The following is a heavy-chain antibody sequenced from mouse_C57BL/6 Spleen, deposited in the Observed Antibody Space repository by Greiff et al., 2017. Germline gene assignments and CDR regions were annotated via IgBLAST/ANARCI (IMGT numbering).Heavy chain of an antibody. CDR1: GYTFTEYT. V-gene: IGHV1-62-2*01. D-gene: IGHD4-1*01. Sequence: VMLVESGAELVKPGASVKLSCKASGYTFTEYTIHWVKQRSGQGLEWIGWFYPGSGSIKYNEKFKDKATLTADKSSSTVYIELSRLTSEDSAVYFCARHEALTGRNYFDYWGQGTTLTVSS. CDR2: FYPGSGSI. J-gene: IGHJ2*01. CDR3: ARHEALTGRNYFDY.